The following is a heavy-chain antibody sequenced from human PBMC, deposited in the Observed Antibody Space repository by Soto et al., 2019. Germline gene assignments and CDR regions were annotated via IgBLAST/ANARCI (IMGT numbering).Heavy chain of an antibody. J-gene: IGHJ6*02. CDR1: GYTFKSYD. CDR3: ARTGYIGNVAMDV. D-gene: IGHD5-12*01. V-gene: IGHV1-18*04. Sequence: GASVKVSCKASGYTFKSYDVMWVRKAPGQGLEWMGWISGHNGKADYAENFQGRVIMTTDTSTATASMDLRGLRSDDTAVYYCARTGYIGNVAMDVWGQGNTVTVSS. CDR2: ISGHNGKA.